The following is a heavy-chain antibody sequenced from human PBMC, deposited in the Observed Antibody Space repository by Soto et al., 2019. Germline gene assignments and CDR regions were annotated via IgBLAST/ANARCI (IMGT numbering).Heavy chain of an antibody. Sequence: QVQLVESGGGVVQPGRSLRLSCAASGFTFSSYAMHWVRQAPGKGPEWVAVISYDGSNKYYADSVKGRFTISRDNSKNTLYLQMNSLRAEDTAVYYCAREHDTLPDYWGQGTLVTVSS. CDR2: ISYDGSNK. J-gene: IGHJ4*02. CDR3: AREHDTLPDY. V-gene: IGHV3-30-3*01. CDR1: GFTFSSYA.